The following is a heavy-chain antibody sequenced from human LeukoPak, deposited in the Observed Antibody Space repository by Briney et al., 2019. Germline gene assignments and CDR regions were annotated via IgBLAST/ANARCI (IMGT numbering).Heavy chain of an antibody. Sequence: ASVKVSCKASGGTFSSYAISWVRQAPGQGLEWMGRIIPILGIANYAQKFQGGVTITADKSTSTAYMELSSLRSEDTAVYYCARDEAAAGTGYWGQGTLVTVSS. V-gene: IGHV1-69*04. J-gene: IGHJ4*02. D-gene: IGHD6-13*01. CDR3: ARDEAAAGTGY. CDR2: IIPILGIA. CDR1: GGTFSSYA.